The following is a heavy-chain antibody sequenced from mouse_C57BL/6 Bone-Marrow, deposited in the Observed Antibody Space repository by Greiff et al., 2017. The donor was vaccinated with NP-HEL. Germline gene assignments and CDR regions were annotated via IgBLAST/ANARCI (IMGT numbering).Heavy chain of an antibody. Sequence: EVQLQQSGGGLVQPGGSLKLSCAASGIDFSRYWMSWVRRAPGKGLEWIGEINPDSSTINYAPSLKDKFIISRDNAKNTLYLQMSKVRSEDTALYYCARFGYGSSTLYWYFDVWGTGTTVTVSS. CDR1: GIDFSRYW. V-gene: IGHV4-1*01. D-gene: IGHD1-1*01. CDR3: ARFGYGSSTLYWYFDV. J-gene: IGHJ1*03. CDR2: INPDSSTI.